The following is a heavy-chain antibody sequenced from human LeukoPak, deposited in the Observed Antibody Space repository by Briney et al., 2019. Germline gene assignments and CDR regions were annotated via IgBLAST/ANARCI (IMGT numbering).Heavy chain of an antibody. CDR1: GFAFSSYG. V-gene: IGHV3-30*18. J-gene: IGHJ6*02. CDR2: ISYDGSNK. CDR3: AKDIFAVAGTPRPYYYYYGMDV. Sequence: GRSLRLSCAASGFAFSSYGMHWVRQAPGKGLEWVAVISYDGSNKYYADSVKGRFTISRDNSKNTLYLQMNSLRAEDTAVYYCAKDIFAVAGTPRPYYYYYGMDVWGQGTTVTVSS. D-gene: IGHD6-19*01.